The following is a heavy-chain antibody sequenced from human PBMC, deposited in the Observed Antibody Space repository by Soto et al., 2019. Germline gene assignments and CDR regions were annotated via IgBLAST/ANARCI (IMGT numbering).Heavy chain of an antibody. CDR1: GGSISSYY. Sequence: SETLSLTCTVSGGSISSYYWSWIRQPPGKGLYLFGFIYSSGSTNYNPSLKSRVTISVDTSRKQFSLKLSSVTAADTAVYYCARESRIAVAANFYNWFDPWGQGTLVTVSS. J-gene: IGHJ5*02. D-gene: IGHD6-19*01. CDR3: ARESRIAVAANFYNWFDP. V-gene: IGHV4-59*01. CDR2: IYSSGST.